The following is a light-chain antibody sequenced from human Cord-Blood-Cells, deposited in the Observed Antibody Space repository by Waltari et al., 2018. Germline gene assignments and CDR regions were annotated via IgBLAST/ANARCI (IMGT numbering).Light chain of an antibody. CDR3: QQYGSSPFT. CDR1: QSVSSSY. CDR2: GAS. J-gene: IGKJ3*01. V-gene: IGKV3-20*01. Sequence: EIVLTQSPGTLSLSPGERATLSCRASQSVSSSYLAWYQQTPGQAPSLLIYGASSRATGIPDRFSGSGSATDFTLTISILDPEYFAVYYCQQYGSSPFTFGPGTKVDIK.